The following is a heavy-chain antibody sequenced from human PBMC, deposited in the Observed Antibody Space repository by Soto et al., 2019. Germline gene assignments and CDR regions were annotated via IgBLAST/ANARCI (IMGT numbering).Heavy chain of an antibody. D-gene: IGHD3-22*01. CDR1: SDSIGSPDW. CDR3: ASGGMIVVVTDAFDI. V-gene: IGHV4-4*02. CDR2: VFHSVGT. Sequence: KPSETLSLTCAVSSDSIGSPDWWSWVRQSPEKGLEWIGEVFHSVGTNYNPSLKSRVTISVDKSKNQFSLKLSSVTAADTAVYYCASGGMIVVVTDAFDIWGQGTMVTVS. J-gene: IGHJ3*02.